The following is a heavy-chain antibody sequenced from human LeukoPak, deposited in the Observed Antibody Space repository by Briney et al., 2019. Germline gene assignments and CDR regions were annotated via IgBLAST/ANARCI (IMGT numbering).Heavy chain of an antibody. J-gene: IGHJ4*02. V-gene: IGHV1-46*01. D-gene: IGHD2-2*01. Sequence: ASVKVSCKASGYTFTSYYMHWVRQAPGQGLEWMGIINPSGGSTSYAQKFQGRVTMTRDTSTSTVYMELSSLRSEDTTVYYCARDHPGGCSSTSCQPLDYWGQGTLVTVSS. CDR3: ARDHPGGCSSTSCQPLDY. CDR2: INPSGGST. CDR1: GYTFTSYY.